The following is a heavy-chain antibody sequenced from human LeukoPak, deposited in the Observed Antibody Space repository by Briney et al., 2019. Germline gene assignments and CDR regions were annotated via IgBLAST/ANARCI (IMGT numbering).Heavy chain of an antibody. CDR1: GGSISLSYYY. J-gene: IGHJ4*02. CDR3: ARGTLYSGWSYYFDY. V-gene: IGHV4-39*07. CDR2: VYYSGTT. D-gene: IGHD6-19*01. Sequence: SETLSLTCRVSGGSISLSYYYWGWIRQPPGKALEWIGSVYYSGTTSYTPSLKSRITISVDMSKNHFSLRLSSVTAADTAMYYCARGTLYSGWSYYFDYWGQGSQVTVSS.